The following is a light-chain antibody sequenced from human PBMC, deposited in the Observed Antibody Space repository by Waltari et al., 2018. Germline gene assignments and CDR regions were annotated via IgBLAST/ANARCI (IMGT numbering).Light chain of an antibody. CDR2: LGS. J-gene: IGKJ1*01. V-gene: IGKV2-28*01. CDR1: RSLLHSNGKNY. Sequence: DIVMTQSPLSLPVTPGEPASISCWSSRSLLHSNGKNYLDWYLQKPGQSQRLLFYLGSNRASGVPDRFSGSGSGTDFTLKISRVEAEDVGVYYCMQTLQTPWTFGQGTKVEIK. CDR3: MQTLQTPWT.